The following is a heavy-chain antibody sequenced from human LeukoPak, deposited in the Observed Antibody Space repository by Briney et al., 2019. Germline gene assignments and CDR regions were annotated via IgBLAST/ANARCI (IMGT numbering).Heavy chain of an antibody. CDR3: ARAFRSGYYVDY. D-gene: IGHD3-3*01. V-gene: IGHV4-39*07. CDR2: IYYSGST. CDR1: GGSISSSTYY. Sequence: SETLSLTCTVSGGSISSSTYYWGWIRQPPGKGLEWIGSIYYSGSTYYNPSLKSRVTISVDTSKNQFSLKLSSVTAADTAVYYCARAFRSGYYVDYWGQGTLVTVSS. J-gene: IGHJ4*02.